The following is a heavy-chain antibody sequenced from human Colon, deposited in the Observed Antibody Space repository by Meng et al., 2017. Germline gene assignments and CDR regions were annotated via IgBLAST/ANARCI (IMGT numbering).Heavy chain of an antibody. CDR3: ARGYSGSYHTPIDY. D-gene: IGHD1-26*01. CDR2: IYPADSDT. J-gene: IGHJ4*02. CDR1: GYSFTNYW. Sequence: KVSCKASGYSFTNYWIGWVRQMPGRGLEWMGLIYPADSDTRYSSSFQGQVTISADKSISTAYLQWSSLKASDTAIYYCARGYSGSYHTPIDYWGQGTLVTVSS. V-gene: IGHV5-51*01.